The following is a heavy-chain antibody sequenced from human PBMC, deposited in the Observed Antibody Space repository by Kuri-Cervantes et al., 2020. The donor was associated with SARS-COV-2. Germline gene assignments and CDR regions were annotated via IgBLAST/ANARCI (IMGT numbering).Heavy chain of an antibody. J-gene: IGHJ6*03. D-gene: IGHD6-19*01. CDR2: VYYSGIT. Sequence: GSLRLSCTVSGGSISSSSYQWGWIRQPPGEELEWIGSVYYSGITYYNPSLKSRVTISVDTSKSQFSLKLASVTAADTALYYCVRLQWLASYYMAVWGKGNMVPVSS. CDR1: GGSISSSSYQ. V-gene: IGHV4-39*01. CDR3: VRLQWLASYYMAV.